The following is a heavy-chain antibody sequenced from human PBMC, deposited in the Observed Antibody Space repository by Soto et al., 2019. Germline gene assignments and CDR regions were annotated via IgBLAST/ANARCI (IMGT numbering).Heavy chain of an antibody. CDR2: INHSGNT. Sequence: SETLSLTCAVDGGSVSGYYWTWIRQPPGKGLEWIGEINHSGNTNYNPSLESRVTMSVDTSKNQFSLQLNSVTPEDTAVYYCARSGNEGAVDYWGQGTLVTVSS. D-gene: IGHD1-26*01. CDR1: GGSVSGYY. J-gene: IGHJ4*02. CDR3: ARSGNEGAVDY. V-gene: IGHV4-34*01.